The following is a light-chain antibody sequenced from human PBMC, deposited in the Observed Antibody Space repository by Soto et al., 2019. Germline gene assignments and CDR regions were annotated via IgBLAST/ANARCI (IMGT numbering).Light chain of an antibody. J-gene: IGKJ2*01. CDR2: GAS. CDR1: QSVSSN. Sequence: EIVMTQSPATLSVSPGERATLSCRASQSVSSNLAWYQQKPGQAPRLLIYGASTRATGIPGRFSGSGSGTEFTLTISSLQSEDFAIYYCQQYNYWPPKYTFGQGTKLEIK. CDR3: QQYNYWPPKYT. V-gene: IGKV3-15*01.